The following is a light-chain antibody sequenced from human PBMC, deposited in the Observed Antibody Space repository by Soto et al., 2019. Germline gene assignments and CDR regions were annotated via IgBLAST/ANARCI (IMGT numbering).Light chain of an antibody. CDR1: SSNIGAGYD. J-gene: IGLJ2*01. CDR3: QSYDSSLSGVV. V-gene: IGLV1-40*01. Sequence: QSVLTQPPSVSGAPGQRVTISCTGSSSNIGAGYDLHWYQQLPVTAPKLLIYGNTNRPSGVPDRFSGSKSGTSASLAITGLQADDEADYYCQSYDSSLSGVVFGGGTQLTVL. CDR2: GNT.